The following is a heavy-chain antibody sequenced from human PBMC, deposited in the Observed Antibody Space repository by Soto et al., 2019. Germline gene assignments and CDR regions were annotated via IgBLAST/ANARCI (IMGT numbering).Heavy chain of an antibody. D-gene: IGHD1-20*01. V-gene: IGHV4-39*01. CDR1: GGSISSSSYY. CDR3: ARRVTGKRYNYYGMDV. J-gene: IGHJ6*02. CDR2: IYYSGSA. Sequence: SETLSLTCTVSGGSISSSSYYWGWIRQPPGKGLEWIGSIYYSGSAYYNPSLKSRVTISVDTSKNQFSLKLSSVTAADTAVYYCARRVTGKRYNYYGMDVWGQGTTVTVSS.